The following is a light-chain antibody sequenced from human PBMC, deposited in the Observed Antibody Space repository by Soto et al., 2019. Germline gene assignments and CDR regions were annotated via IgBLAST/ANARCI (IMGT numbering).Light chain of an antibody. CDR1: SSDVGGYNY. CDR2: EVT. CDR3: ISYAGSNNFVV. V-gene: IGLV2-8*01. J-gene: IGLJ2*01. Sequence: QSALTQPPSASGSPGQSVTISCTGTSSDVGGYNYVSWFRQHPGKAPKLMIYEVTKRPSGVPDRFSGGKSGNTASLTVSGLQAEDEADYYCISYAGSNNFVVFGGGTQVTVL.